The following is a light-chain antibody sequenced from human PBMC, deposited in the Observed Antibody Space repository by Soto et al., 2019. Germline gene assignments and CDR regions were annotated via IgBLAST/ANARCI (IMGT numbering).Light chain of an antibody. CDR2: DIS. Sequence: EVVMTQSPATLSVSPGERATLSCRASQTVSRNLAWYQQRPGQAPRLLIYDISNRAAGVPARFSGSGSGTDFTLTISSLEPEDFAVYYCQQRSNWPTFGQGTRLEI. CDR3: QQRSNWPT. J-gene: IGKJ5*01. V-gene: IGKV3-11*01. CDR1: QTVSRN.